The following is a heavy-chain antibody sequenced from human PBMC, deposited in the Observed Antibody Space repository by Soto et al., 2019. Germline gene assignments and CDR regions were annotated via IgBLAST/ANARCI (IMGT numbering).Heavy chain of an antibody. V-gene: IGHV3-66*01. J-gene: IGHJ6*02. CDR1: GFTVSSNY. D-gene: IGHD3-10*01. CDR2: IYSGGST. Sequence: GGSLRLSCAASGFTVSSNYMSWVRQAPGKGLEWVSVIYSGGSTYYADSVKGRFTISRDNSKNTLYLQMNSLRAEDTAVYYCARGPYYGSGSYYYGMDVWGQGTTVTVSS. CDR3: ARGPYYGSGSYYYGMDV.